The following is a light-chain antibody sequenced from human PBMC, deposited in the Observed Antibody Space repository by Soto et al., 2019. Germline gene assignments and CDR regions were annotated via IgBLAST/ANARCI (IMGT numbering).Light chain of an antibody. CDR2: DVS. CDR1: SSDIGGFNH. CDR3: SSYTTSSPYV. J-gene: IGLJ1*01. V-gene: IGLV2-14*03. Sequence: QSVLTQPASVSDSPGQSITISCIGTSSDIGGFNHVSWHQQHPGKAPKLIIYDVSNRPSGVSNRFSGSKTGNTASLIISGLQAEDEADYYCSSYTTSSPYVFGSGTTLTVL.